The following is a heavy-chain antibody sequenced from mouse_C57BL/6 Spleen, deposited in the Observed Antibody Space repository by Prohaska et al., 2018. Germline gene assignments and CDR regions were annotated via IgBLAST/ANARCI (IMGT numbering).Heavy chain of an antibody. CDR1: GFTFSNYW. CDR3: TAPAGSSDY. J-gene: IGHJ2*01. Sequence: EVKLEESGGGLVQPGGSMKLSCVASGFTFSNYWMNWVRQSPEKGLEWVAQIRLKSYNYATHYAESVKWRFTISRDDSKRSVYLQMSNLRAEDTGIYYCTAPAGSSDYWGQGTTLTVSS. V-gene: IGHV6-3*01. CDR2: IRLKSYNYAT. D-gene: IGHD1-3*01.